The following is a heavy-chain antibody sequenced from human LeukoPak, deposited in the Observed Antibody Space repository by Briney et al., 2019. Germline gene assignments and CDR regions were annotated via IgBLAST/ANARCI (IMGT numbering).Heavy chain of an antibody. Sequence: PGGSLILSCSASGFTFSSYAMHWVRQAPGKGLEYVSTISSNGGTTYYADSVKGRFTISRDNSKNTLYPHMSSRRAEDTAVYYCVKGHDSSGYYLSYFDYWGQGALVTVSS. V-gene: IGHV3-64D*09. J-gene: IGHJ4*02. CDR3: VKGHDSSGYYLSYFDY. D-gene: IGHD3-22*01. CDR1: GFTFSSYA. CDR2: ISSNGGTT.